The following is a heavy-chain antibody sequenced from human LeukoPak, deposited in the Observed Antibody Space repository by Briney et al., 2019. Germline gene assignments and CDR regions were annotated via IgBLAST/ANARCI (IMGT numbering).Heavy chain of an antibody. J-gene: IGHJ4*02. CDR2: ISASGLST. D-gene: IGHD3-10*01. CDR1: GFTFSSHA. CDR3: AKDPSYGSGTDNAL. V-gene: IGHV3-23*01. Sequence: GGSLRLSCAASGFTFSSHAMTWVRQAPGKGLEWVSSISASGLSTYYADSVKGRFTASRDNSKNTLHLQMDSLRAEDTAVYYSAKDPSYGSGTDNALWGQGTLVTVSS.